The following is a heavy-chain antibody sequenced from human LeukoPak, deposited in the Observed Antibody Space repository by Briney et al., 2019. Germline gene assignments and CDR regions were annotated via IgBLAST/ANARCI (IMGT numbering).Heavy chain of an antibody. J-gene: IGHJ4*02. D-gene: IGHD6-6*01. CDR3: TRDLYSGSDH. CDR1: GXTFSVYW. V-gene: IGHV3-74*01. Sequence: GGSLRLSCAASGXTFSVYWMHWVRQAPGKGLVWVSRINTDGTITSHADSVKGRFTVSRDNAKNTLYLQMNSLGAEDTAVYYCTRDLYSGSDHWGQGTLVTVSS. CDR2: INTDGTIT.